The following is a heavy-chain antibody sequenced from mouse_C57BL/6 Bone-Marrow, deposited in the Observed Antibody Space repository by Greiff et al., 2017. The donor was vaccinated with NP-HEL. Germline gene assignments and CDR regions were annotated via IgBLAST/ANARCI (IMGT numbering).Heavy chain of an antibody. CDR2: NNPSSGYT. J-gene: IGHJ4*01. D-gene: IGHD3-2*02. Sequence: QVQLQQSGAELARPGASVKMSCKASGYTFTSYTMHWVKQRPGQGLEWIGYNNPSSGYTKYNQKFKDKATLTADKSSSTAYMQLSSLTSEDSAVYYCAKTAQATYAMDYWGQGTSVTVSS. CDR1: GYTFTSYT. CDR3: AKTAQATYAMDY. V-gene: IGHV1-4*01.